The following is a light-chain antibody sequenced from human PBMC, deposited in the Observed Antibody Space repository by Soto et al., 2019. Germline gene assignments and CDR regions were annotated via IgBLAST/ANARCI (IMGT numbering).Light chain of an antibody. J-gene: IGLJ3*02. CDR2: EDN. V-gene: IGLV6-57*01. CDR3: QSYDTNNWV. Sequence: NFMLTQPHSVSESPGKTVTISCNRSSGRITSKYVHWYQQRPGSSPTTVIYEDNRRPSGVPDRFSGSVDSASNSASLTISGLQTEDEADYYCQSYDTNNWVFGGGTKLTVL. CDR1: SGRITSKY.